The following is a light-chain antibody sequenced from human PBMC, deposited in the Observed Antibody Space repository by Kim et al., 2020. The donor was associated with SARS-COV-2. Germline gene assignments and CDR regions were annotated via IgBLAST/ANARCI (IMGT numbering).Light chain of an antibody. V-gene: IGKV1-5*03. J-gene: IGKJ2*01. CDR2: KAS. Sequence: SASVGDRVTITCRASQSISSWLAWYQHKPGKAPRLLIYKASSLEGGVPSRFSGSGSGTEFTLTISSLQTDDFATYYCQHYNSYSYTFAQGTKLEI. CDR1: QSISSW. CDR3: QHYNSYSYT.